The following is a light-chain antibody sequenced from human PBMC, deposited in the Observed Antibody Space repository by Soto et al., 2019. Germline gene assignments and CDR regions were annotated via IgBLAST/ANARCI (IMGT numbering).Light chain of an antibody. CDR3: AAWDDSLTGPV. CDR1: RSDIGSNS. Sequence: QSVLTQPPSASGTPGQTVIISCSGSRSDIGSNSVNWYQHLPGTAPKLLIYNNNQRPSGVPDRFSGSKSGTSASLAISGLQSEDEADYYCAAWDDSLTGPVFGTGTKPPS. V-gene: IGLV1-44*01. CDR2: NNN. J-gene: IGLJ1*01.